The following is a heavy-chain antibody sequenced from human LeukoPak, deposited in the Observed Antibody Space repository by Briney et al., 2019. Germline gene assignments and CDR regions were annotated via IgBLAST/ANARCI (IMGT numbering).Heavy chain of an antibody. CDR3: AKDIGWSYGHFDY. V-gene: IGHV3-9*01. Sequence: GGSLRLSCAASGFTYDDHPMLWARHAPGKGLEWVSGINLNSGSIGYADSVKGRFTISRDNAKNSLYLQMNSLRAEDTALYYCAKDIGWSYGHFDYWGQGTLVTVSS. D-gene: IGHD1-26*01. CDR1: GFTYDDHP. CDR2: INLNSGSI. J-gene: IGHJ4*02.